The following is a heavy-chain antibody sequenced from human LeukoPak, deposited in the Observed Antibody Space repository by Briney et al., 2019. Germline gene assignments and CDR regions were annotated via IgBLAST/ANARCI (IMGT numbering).Heavy chain of an antibody. CDR3: ARGEKPYDY. V-gene: IGHV1-18*04. CDR1: GYTFTSYY. Sequence: ASVKVSCKASGYTFTSYYMHWVRQAPGQGLEWMGWINAYNGNTNDAQKFQGRVTMTTDTSTSTAYMELRSLRSDDTAVYYCARGEKPYDYWGQGTLASVSS. J-gene: IGHJ4*02. CDR2: INAYNGNT. D-gene: IGHD1-26*01.